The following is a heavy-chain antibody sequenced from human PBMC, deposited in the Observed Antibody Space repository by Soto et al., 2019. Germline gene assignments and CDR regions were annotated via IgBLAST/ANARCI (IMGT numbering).Heavy chain of an antibody. J-gene: IGHJ4*02. CDR2: IRNKANSYTT. CDR3: TRIGLLVLGGYRPVDC. Sequence: EVQLVESGGGLVQPGGSLRLSCAASGFTFSDHYMDWVRQAPGKGLEWVGRIRNKANSYTTEYAASVKGRFTISRDDSEHSLYLQMNGLKTEDPAVYYCTRIGLLVLGGYRPVDCWGQGTLGAVSS. V-gene: IGHV3-72*01. D-gene: IGHD3-16*02. CDR1: GFTFSDHY.